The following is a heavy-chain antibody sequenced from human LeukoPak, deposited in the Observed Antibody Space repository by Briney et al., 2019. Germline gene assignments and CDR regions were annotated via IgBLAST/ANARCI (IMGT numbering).Heavy chain of an antibody. CDR2: IWFDGSDQ. V-gene: IGHV3-33*01. CDR1: GFTFSSYG. D-gene: IGHD5-12*01. J-gene: IGHJ4*02. Sequence: GRSLRLSCAASGFTFSSYGMHWVRQAPGKGLEWVAVIWFDGSDQYYADSVKGRFTISRDNAKNSLYLQMNSLRAEDTAVYYCARVPRIGFGPARDSGYDYTLDYWGQGTLVTVSS. CDR3: ARVPRIGFGPARDSGYDYTLDY.